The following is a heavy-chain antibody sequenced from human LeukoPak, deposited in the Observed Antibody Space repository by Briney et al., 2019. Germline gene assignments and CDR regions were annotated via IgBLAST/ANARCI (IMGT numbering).Heavy chain of an antibody. Sequence: SETLSLTCTVSGGSISSSSYYWGWIRQPPGKGLEWIGSIYYSGSTYYNPSLKSRVTISVDTSKNQFSLKLSSVTAADTAVYYCARDMGKYWGQGTLVTVSS. D-gene: IGHD7-27*01. CDR1: GGSISSSSYY. CDR2: IYYSGST. V-gene: IGHV4-39*07. J-gene: IGHJ4*02. CDR3: ARDMGKY.